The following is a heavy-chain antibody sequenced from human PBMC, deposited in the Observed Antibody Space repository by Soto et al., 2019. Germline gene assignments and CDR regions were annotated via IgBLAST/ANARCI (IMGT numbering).Heavy chain of an antibody. J-gene: IGHJ6*02. CDR1: GYTFTSYD. D-gene: IGHD3-3*01. CDR3: ARGLMIFGVVAAPGYGMDV. Sequence: ASVKVSCKASGYTFTSYDINWVRQATGQGLEWMGWMNPNSGNTGYAQKFQGRVTMTRNTSISTAYMELSSLRSEDTAVYYCARGLMIFGVVAAPGYGMDVWGQGTTVTVSS. V-gene: IGHV1-8*01. CDR2: MNPNSGNT.